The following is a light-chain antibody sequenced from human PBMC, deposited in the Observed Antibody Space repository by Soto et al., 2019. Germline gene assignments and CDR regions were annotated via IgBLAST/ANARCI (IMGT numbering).Light chain of an antibody. CDR2: DTS. CDR1: QTVSSTY. V-gene: IGKV3-20*01. J-gene: IGKJ2*01. CDR3: QLYGSSPLYS. Sequence: EIVLTQSPGTLSLSPGERATLSCRTSQTVSSTYLAWYQQKRGQAPRLLIYDTSNRATGIPDRFSGSGSGTDFTLTISRLEPEDFAVYHWQLYGSSPLYSFAQGTELEIK.